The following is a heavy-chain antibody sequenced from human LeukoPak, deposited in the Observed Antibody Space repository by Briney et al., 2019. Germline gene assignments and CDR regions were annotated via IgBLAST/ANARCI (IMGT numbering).Heavy chain of an antibody. D-gene: IGHD2-2*01. CDR2: IIPILGIA. Sequence: GASVKVSCKASGGTFSSYAISWVRQAPGQGLEWMGRIIPILGIANYAQKFQGRVTITADKSTSTAYMELSSLRSEDTAVYYCARDLSSTSSWATVPDYWGQGTLVTVSS. CDR1: GGTFSSYA. V-gene: IGHV1-69*04. J-gene: IGHJ4*02. CDR3: ARDLSSTSSWATVPDY.